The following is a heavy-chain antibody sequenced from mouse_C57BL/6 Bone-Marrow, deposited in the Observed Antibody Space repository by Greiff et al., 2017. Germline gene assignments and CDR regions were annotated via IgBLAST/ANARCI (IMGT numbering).Heavy chain of an antibody. D-gene: IGHD2-4*01. J-gene: IGHJ3*01. CDR2: IDPENGDT. Sequence: VQLQESGAELVRPGASVKLSCTASGFNIKDDYMHWVKQRPEQGLEWIGWIDPENGDTEYAPKFQGKATITADTSSNTAYLQHSSLTSEDTAVYDCTLWVNYYYDGAYWGQGTLVTVSA. CDR1: GFNIKDDY. V-gene: IGHV14-4*01. CDR3: TLWVNYYYDGAY.